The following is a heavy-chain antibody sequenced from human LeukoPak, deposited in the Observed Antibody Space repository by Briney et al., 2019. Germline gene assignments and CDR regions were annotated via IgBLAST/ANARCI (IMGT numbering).Heavy chain of an antibody. CDR3: ARVSPAVGAFDI. J-gene: IGHJ3*02. Sequence: PSETLSFTCTVSGGSISSYYWSWIRQPPGKGLEWIGYFYYSGSNNFNPSLKSRVTISGDTSKNQFSLKLSSVTAADTAIYYCARVSPAVGAFDIWGRGTMVTVPS. D-gene: IGHD6-13*01. CDR1: GGSISSYY. CDR2: FYYSGSN. V-gene: IGHV4-59*01.